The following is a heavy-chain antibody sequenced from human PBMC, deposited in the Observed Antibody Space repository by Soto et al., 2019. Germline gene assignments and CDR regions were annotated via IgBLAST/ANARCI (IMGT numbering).Heavy chain of an antibody. CDR3: ARGGGSSSWYFFEY. J-gene: IGHJ4*02. D-gene: IGHD6-6*01. CDR2: IYYSGST. Sequence: PSETLSLTCTVSGGSISSYYWSWIRQPPGKGLEWIGYIYYSGSTNYNPSLKSRVTISVDTSKNQFSLKLSSVTAADTAVYYCARGGGSSSWYFFEYWGQGTLVTVSS. CDR1: GGSISSYY. V-gene: IGHV4-59*01.